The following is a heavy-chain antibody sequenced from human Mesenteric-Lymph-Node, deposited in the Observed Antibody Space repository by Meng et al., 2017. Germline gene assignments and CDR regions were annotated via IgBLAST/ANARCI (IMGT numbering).Heavy chain of an antibody. CDR1: GDSVSSNSAA. CDR2: TYYRSKYYN. D-gene: IGHD3-10*02. J-gene: IGHJ4*02. Sequence: QGHLQESGPGLVKPSGTLSLPWAISGDSVSSNSAAWNWIRQSPSRGLEWLGRTYYRSKYYNDYALSVKSRITINPDTSKNQFSLQLNSVTPEDTAIYYCARDWGDVRGGFDFWGQGTLVTVSS. V-gene: IGHV6-1*01. CDR3: ARDWGDVRGGFDF.